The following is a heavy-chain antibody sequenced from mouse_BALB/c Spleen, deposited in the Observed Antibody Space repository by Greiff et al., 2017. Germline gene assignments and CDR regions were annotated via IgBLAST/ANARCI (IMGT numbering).Heavy chain of an antibody. CDR3: ARPYGSSYYFDY. Sequence: EVQRVESGGGLVKPGGSLKLSCAASGFAFSSYDMSWVRQTPEKRLEWVAYISSGGGSTYYPDTVKGRFTISRDNAKNTLYLQMSSLKSEDTAMYYCARPYGSSYYFDYWGQGTTLTVSS. D-gene: IGHD1-1*01. CDR2: ISSGGGST. J-gene: IGHJ2*01. CDR1: GFAFSSYD. V-gene: IGHV5-12-1*01.